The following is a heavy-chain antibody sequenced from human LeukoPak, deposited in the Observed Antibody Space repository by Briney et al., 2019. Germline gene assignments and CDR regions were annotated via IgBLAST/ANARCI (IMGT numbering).Heavy chain of an antibody. CDR2: IKPSGGST. CDR3: AREGSVTTPYYYYGMDV. CDR1: GYTFTSYY. D-gene: IGHD4-17*01. V-gene: IGHV1-46*01. Sequence: ASVKVSCKASGYTFTSYYMHWVRQAPGRGLEWMGIIKPSGGSTSYAQKFQGRVTMTRDTSTSTVYMELSSLRSEDTALYYCAREGSVTTPYYYYGMDVWGKGTTVTVSS. J-gene: IGHJ6*04.